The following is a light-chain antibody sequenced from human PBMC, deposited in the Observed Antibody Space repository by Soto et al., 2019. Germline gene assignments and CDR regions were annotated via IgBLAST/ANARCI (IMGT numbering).Light chain of an antibody. Sequence: EIVMTQSPATLSVSPGERATLSCRASQSVGSNLARYQQKPSQAPRLLIYGASTRATGIPARFSGSGSGTAFTLTISSLQSEDFAIYFCQQYNNWPPDRTFGQGTKVEIK. V-gene: IGKV3-15*01. J-gene: IGKJ1*01. CDR1: QSVGSN. CDR3: QQYNNWPPDRT. CDR2: GAS.